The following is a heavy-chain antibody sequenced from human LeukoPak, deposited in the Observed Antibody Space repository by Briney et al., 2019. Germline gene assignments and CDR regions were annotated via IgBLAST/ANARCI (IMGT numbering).Heavy chain of an antibody. J-gene: IGHJ6*03. Sequence: ASVKVSCKASGYTFTSYYMHWVRQAPGQGLEWMGIINPSGGSTSYAQKFQGRVTMTRDMSTSTVYMELSSLRSEDTAVYYCARSPGDSSQAHYYYMDVWGKGTTVTVSS. CDR3: ARSPGDSSQAHYYYMDV. V-gene: IGHV1-46*01. CDR1: GYTFTSYY. CDR2: INPSGGST. D-gene: IGHD3-22*01.